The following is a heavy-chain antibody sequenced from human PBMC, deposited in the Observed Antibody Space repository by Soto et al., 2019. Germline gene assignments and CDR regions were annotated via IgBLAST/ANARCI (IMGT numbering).Heavy chain of an antibody. V-gene: IGHV1-58*01. D-gene: IGHD3-22*01. CDR3: AARVHYYDSSGPGDY. J-gene: IGHJ4*02. CDR2: IVVGSGNT. CDR1: GFTFTSSA. Sequence: WGSVKVSCKASGFTFTSSAVQWVRQARGQRLEWIGWIVVGSGNTNYAQKFQERVTITRDMSTSTAYMELSSLRSEDTAVYYCAARVHYYDSSGPGDYWGQGTLVTVSS.